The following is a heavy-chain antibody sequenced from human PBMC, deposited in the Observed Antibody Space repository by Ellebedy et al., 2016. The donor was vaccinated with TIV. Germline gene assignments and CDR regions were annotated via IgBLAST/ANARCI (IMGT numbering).Heavy chain of an antibody. D-gene: IGHD5-24*01. CDR1: GGSISSYY. CDR2: IYYSGST. V-gene: IGHV4-59*08. J-gene: IGHJ4*02. Sequence: MPSETLSLTCTVPGGSISSYYWSWIRQPPGKGLEWIGYIYYSGSTNYNPSLKSRVTISVDTSKNQFSLKLSSVTAADTAVYYCARHMATITPFDYWGQGTLVTVSS. CDR3: ARHMATITPFDY.